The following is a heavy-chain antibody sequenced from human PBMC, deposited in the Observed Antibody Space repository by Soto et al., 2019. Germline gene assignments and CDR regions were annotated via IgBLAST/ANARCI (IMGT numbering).Heavy chain of an antibody. Sequence: QGQPVQSGPEVKKPGASVKVSCKASGYTFTRYGISWVRQAPGQGLEWMGWISGYNGDTNYAQKVQGRVTMTIDTSTITAYMELRSLTSDDTAIYYCAKNGKLPYYYYGMDVWGQGTTVTVSS. CDR1: GYTFTRYG. D-gene: IGHD1-26*01. J-gene: IGHJ6*02. CDR2: ISGYNGDT. V-gene: IGHV1-18*01. CDR3: AKNGKLPYYYYGMDV.